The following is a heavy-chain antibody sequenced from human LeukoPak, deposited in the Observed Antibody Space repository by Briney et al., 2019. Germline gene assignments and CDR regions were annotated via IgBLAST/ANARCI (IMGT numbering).Heavy chain of an antibody. CDR2: ISANGAGT. V-gene: IGHV3-23*01. D-gene: IGHD6-19*01. J-gene: IGHJ4*02. Sequence: GGSLRLSCAASGFTFSSFAMNWVRQAPGKGLEWVSGISANGAGTYYTDSVKGRFTISRDNAKNSLYLQMNSLRAEDTAVYYCARERRIAVAGTGLNYWGQGTLVTVSS. CDR1: GFTFSSFA. CDR3: ARERRIAVAGTGLNY.